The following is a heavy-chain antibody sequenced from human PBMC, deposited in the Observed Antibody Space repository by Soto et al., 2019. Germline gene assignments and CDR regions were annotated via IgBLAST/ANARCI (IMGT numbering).Heavy chain of an antibody. CDR3: AKDLSSWSGFGVAH. V-gene: IGHV3-23*01. CDR1: GFSFSTYA. Sequence: EVQLLESGGGSVQPGESLRLSCAGSGFSFSTYAMSWVRQAPGKGLEWISVNSGSGDSTYYADSVKGRFTISRDNSRNTLYLQMSSLRAEDTAVYYCAKDLSSWSGFGVAHWSQGTRVTVS. CDR2: NSGSGDST. D-gene: IGHD3-3*01. J-gene: IGHJ5*02.